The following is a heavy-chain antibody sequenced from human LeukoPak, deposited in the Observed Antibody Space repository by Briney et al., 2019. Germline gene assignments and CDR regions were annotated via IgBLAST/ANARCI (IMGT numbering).Heavy chain of an antibody. CDR1: GDSVSSNSAA. CDR2: TYYRSKWYN. J-gene: IGHJ6*03. D-gene: IGHD3-10*01. Sequence: SQTLSLTCAISGDSVSSNSAAWNWIRQSPSRGLEWLGRTYYRSKWYNDYAVSVKSRITINPDTSKNQFSLKLSSVTAADTAVYYCAKCGSGSYSENYYMDVWGKGTTVTVSS. V-gene: IGHV6-1*01. CDR3: AKCGSGSYSENYYMDV.